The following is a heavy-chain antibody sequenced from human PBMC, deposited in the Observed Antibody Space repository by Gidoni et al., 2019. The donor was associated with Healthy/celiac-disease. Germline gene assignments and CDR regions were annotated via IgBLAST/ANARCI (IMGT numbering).Heavy chain of an antibody. CDR2: IKQDGSEK. CDR3: AREMSGYSEHDAFDI. D-gene: IGHD3-3*01. V-gene: IGHV3-7*03. J-gene: IGHJ3*02. CDR1: GFTVRSYW. Sequence: EVQLVEAGGGLVQPGGPLRLPCAASGFTVRSYWLSWVRQAPGKGLEWVANIKQDGSEKYYVDSVKGRFTISRDNAKNSLYLQMHSLRAEDTAVYYCAREMSGYSEHDAFDIWGQGTMVTVSS.